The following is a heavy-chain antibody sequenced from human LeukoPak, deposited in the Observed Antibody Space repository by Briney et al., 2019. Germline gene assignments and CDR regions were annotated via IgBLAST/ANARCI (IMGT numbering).Heavy chain of an antibody. D-gene: IGHD4-17*01. CDR1: GGSFRGYY. CDR3: ARASHDYGDYSHFDY. CDR2: INHSGST. Sequence: SETLSLTCAVYGGSFRGYYWSWIRQPPGKGLEWIGEINHSGSTNYNPSLKSRVTIAVDKSKNQFSLKLSSVTAADTAVYYCARASHDYGDYSHFDYWGQGTLVTVSS. V-gene: IGHV4-34*01. J-gene: IGHJ4*02.